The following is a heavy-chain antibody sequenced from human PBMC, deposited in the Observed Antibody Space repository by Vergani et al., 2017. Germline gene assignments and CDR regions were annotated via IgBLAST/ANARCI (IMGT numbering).Heavy chain of an antibody. Sequence: LEESGGGSVKPGGSLRLSCAASGFQFSDHYMSWIRQAPGKGLEWVSHISPGASTVSYTDSVTGRFTVSRDNDNNSLTLDMTTLRIQHTAVYYCAKNPGISTTRHYYAMDVWGQGTTVTVSS. CDR1: GFQFSDHY. CDR2: ISPGASTV. J-gene: IGHJ6*02. D-gene: IGHD1-1*01. V-gene: IGHV3-11*04. CDR3: AKNPGISTTRHYYAMDV.